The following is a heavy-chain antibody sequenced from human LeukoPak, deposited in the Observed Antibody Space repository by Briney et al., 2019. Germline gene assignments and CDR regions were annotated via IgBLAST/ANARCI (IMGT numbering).Heavy chain of an antibody. CDR3: ATLWGIIAAAGPSINWFDP. CDR1: GYTFTGYY. D-gene: IGHD6-13*01. V-gene: IGHV1-2*02. Sequence: ASVKVSCKASGYTFTGYYMHWVRQAPGQGLEWMGWINLNSGGTNYAQKFQGRVTMTRDTSISTAYMELSRLRSDDTAVYYCATLWGIIAAAGPSINWFDPWGQGTLVTVSS. CDR2: INLNSGGT. J-gene: IGHJ5*02.